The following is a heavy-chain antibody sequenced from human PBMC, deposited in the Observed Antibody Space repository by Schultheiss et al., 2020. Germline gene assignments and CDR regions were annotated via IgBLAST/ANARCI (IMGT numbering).Heavy chain of an antibody. V-gene: IGHV3-23*01. CDR3: AKGNSGWYQYFDY. D-gene: IGHD6-19*01. CDR2: ISGSGGST. CDR1: GFTFSSYA. Sequence: GGSLRLSCAASGFTFSSYAMSWVRQAPGKGLEWVSAISGSGGSTYYAHSVKGRFTISRDNAKNSLYLQMNSLRAEDTAVYYCAKGNSGWYQYFDYWGQGTLVTVSS. J-gene: IGHJ4*02.